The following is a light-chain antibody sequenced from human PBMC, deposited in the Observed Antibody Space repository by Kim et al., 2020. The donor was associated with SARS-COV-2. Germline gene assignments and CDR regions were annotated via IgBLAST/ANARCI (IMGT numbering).Light chain of an antibody. CDR2: TAS. V-gene: IGKV1-39*01. CDR3: QQSYVPPRT. J-gene: IGKJ1*01. CDR1: QTISYY. Sequence: GGDSVTITCRTSQTISYYLSWYQQKPGKAPKLLICTASSLQSGVPSRFSGRASETYFTLTITSLQPEDFATYYWQQSYVPPRTFGQGTKVDIK.